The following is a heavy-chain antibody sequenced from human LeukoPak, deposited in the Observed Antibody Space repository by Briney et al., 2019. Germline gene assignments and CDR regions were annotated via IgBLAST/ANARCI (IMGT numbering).Heavy chain of an antibody. CDR1: GGSISSSSYY. Sequence: SETLSLTCTVSGGSISSSSYYWGWIRQPPGKGLEWIGSIYYSGSTYYNPSLKSRVTISVDTSKNQFSLKLSSVTAADTAVYYCARAQGSGSYPIFDYWGQGTLVTVSS. J-gene: IGHJ4*02. CDR2: IYYSGST. V-gene: IGHV4-39*07. D-gene: IGHD3-10*01. CDR3: ARAQGSGSYPIFDY.